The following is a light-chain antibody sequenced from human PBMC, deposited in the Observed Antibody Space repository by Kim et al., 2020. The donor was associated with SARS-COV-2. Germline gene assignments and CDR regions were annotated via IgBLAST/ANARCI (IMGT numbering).Light chain of an antibody. J-gene: IGLJ3*02. CDR1: SSDVGGYNY. Sequence: QSALTQPPSASWSPGQSVTISCTGTSSDVGGYNYVSWYQQHPGKAPKLMIYEVSKRPSGVPDRFSGSKSGNTASLTVSGLQAEDEADYFCSSYAGSNTWVFGGGTQLTVL. CDR2: EVS. CDR3: SSYAGSNTWV. V-gene: IGLV2-8*01.